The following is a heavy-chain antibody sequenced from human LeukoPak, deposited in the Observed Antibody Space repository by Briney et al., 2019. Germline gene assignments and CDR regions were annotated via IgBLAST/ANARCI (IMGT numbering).Heavy chain of an antibody. CDR1: EFTFGDFA. CDR3: TTHSTVAGTSSY. J-gene: IGHJ4*02. CDR2: IRSKDNDGTA. V-gene: IGHV3-49*04. Sequence: GGSLRLSCTASEFTFGDFAISWVRQAPGKGLEWLGFIRSKDNDGTADYAASVKGRFTISRDDSKNTLYLQMNSLKTEDTAVYYCTTHSTVAGTSSYWGQGTLVTVSS. D-gene: IGHD6-19*01.